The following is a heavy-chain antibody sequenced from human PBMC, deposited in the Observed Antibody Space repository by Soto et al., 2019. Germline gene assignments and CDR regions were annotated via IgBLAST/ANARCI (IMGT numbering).Heavy chain of an antibody. D-gene: IGHD3-22*01. CDR2: IYYSGST. Sequence: SETLSLTCTVSGGSISSGGYYWSWIRQHPGKGLEWIGYIYYSGSTYYNPSLKSRVTISVDTSKNQFSLKLSSVTAADTAVYYCAGEWFRETYYYDSSGPDAFDIWGQGTMVTVSS. CDR3: AGEWFRETYYYDSSGPDAFDI. CDR1: GGSISSGGYY. V-gene: IGHV4-31*03. J-gene: IGHJ3*02.